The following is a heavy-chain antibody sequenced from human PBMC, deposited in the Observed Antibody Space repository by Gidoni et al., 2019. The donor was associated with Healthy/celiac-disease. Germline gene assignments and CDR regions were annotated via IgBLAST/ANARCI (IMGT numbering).Heavy chain of an antibody. J-gene: IGHJ4*02. Sequence: QVPLVQSGAAVKTPGASVKVSCTASGYTFTSYYMHWVRQAPGQGLEWMGIINPSGGSTSYAQKFQGRVTMTRDTSTSTVYMERSSLRSEDTAVYYCARDTNWGGDCYDYWGQGTLVTVSS. V-gene: IGHV1-46*01. CDR3: ARDTNWGGDCYDY. CDR1: GYTFTSYY. CDR2: INPSGGST. D-gene: IGHD2-21*02.